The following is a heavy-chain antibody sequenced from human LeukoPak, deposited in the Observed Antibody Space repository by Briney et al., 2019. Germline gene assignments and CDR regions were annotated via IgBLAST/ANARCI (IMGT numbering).Heavy chain of an antibody. CDR1: GFTVSGNY. Sequence: GGSLRLSCAASGFTVSGNYMSWVRQAPGKGLEWVSVIYSGGTTYYADSVKGRFTISRDNSKNTLYLQMNSLRAEDTAVYYCARDGEYCGGDCLDYWGQGTLVTVSS. CDR3: ARDGEYCGGDCLDY. D-gene: IGHD2-21*02. CDR2: IYSGGTT. V-gene: IGHV3-53*01. J-gene: IGHJ4*02.